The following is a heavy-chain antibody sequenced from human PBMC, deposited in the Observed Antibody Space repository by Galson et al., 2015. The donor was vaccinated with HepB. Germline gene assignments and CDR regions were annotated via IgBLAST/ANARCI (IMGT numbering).Heavy chain of an antibody. Sequence: SVKVSCKASGYTFTRYFMHWVRQAPGQGLEWMGIINPSGGSTSYAQKFQGRVTMTRDTSTSTVYMELSSLRSEDTAVYYCAREPPVDSGTYTEYAFDIWGQGTVVTVSS. CDR1: GYTFTRYF. D-gene: IGHD3-10*01. J-gene: IGHJ3*02. CDR2: INPSGGST. CDR3: AREPPVDSGTYTEYAFDI. V-gene: IGHV1-46*01.